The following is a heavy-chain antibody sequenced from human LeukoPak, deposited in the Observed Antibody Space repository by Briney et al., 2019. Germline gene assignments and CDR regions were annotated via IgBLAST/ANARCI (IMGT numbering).Heavy chain of an antibody. J-gene: IGHJ6*03. CDR1: GGSISSSSYY. V-gene: IGHV4-39*01. Sequence: PSETLSLTCTVSGGSISSSSYYWGWIRQPPGKGLEWIGNIYYSGSTYYNPSLKSRVTISVDTSKNQFSLKLSSVTAADTAVYCCARLVTEYGDYATYYYYYMDVWGKGTTVTISS. D-gene: IGHD4-17*01. CDR3: ARLVTEYGDYATYYYYYMDV. CDR2: IYYSGST.